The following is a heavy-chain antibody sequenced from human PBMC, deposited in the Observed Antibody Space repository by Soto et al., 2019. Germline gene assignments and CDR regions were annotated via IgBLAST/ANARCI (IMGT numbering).Heavy chain of an antibody. CDR2: NSYSGST. J-gene: IGHJ4*02. Sequence: QVQLQESGPGLVKPSETLSLTCTVTGGSTSSYYWSWLRQPPGKGLEWIGYNSYSGSTDYNPSLKSRVTISVDTSKNQFSLKLSSATAADTAVYYCARHGGSYSFDYRGQGTLVTVSS. CDR3: ARHGGSYSFDY. V-gene: IGHV4-59*08. CDR1: GGSTSSYY. D-gene: IGHD1-26*01.